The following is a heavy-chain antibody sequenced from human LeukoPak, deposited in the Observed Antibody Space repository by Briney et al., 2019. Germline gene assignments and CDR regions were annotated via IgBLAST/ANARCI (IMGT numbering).Heavy chain of an antibody. J-gene: IGHJ4*02. CDR1: GFTFSTYE. D-gene: IGHD2-15*01. V-gene: IGHV3-48*03. CDR3: AKYCGPANCYSGFDY. Sequence: GGSLRLYCAASGFTFSTYEMNWVRQAPGKGLEWVSYISSRGTTIYYAASVKGRFTISRDNSKNTYYLEMNSLRADDSAIYYCAKYCGPANCYSGFDYWGQGTLVTVSS. CDR2: ISSRGTTI.